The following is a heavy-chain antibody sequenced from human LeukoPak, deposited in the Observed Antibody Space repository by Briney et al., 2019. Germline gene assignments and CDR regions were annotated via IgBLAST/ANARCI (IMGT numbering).Heavy chain of an antibody. Sequence: GGSLRLSCAASGFTFNNYWMSWVRQAPGKGLEWVANIKQDGGEIYYVDSVKGRFTISRDNAKNSVYLHMNSLRAEDTAVYYCARDKVVGPTKFDSWGQGTLVTVSS. J-gene: IGHJ5*01. CDR1: GFTFNNYW. V-gene: IGHV3-7*01. D-gene: IGHD1-26*01. CDR3: ARDKVVGPTKFDS. CDR2: IKQDGGEI.